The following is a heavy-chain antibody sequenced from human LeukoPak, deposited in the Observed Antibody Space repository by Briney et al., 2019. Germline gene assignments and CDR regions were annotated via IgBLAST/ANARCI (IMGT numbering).Heavy chain of an antibody. CDR2: ISGSGGST. D-gene: IGHD5-18*01. V-gene: IGHV3-23*01. J-gene: IGHJ4*02. CDR3: AKIQLWSSGPSDY. Sequence: PGGSLRLSCAASGFTFSSYAMSWVRQAPGKGLEWVLGISGSGGSTYYADSVKGRFTISRDNSKNMLYLQMNSLRAEDTAVYYCAKIQLWSSGPSDYWGQGTLVTVSS. CDR1: GFTFSSYA.